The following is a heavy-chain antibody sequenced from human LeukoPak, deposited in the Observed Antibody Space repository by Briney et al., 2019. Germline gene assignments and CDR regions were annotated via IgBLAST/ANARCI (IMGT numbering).Heavy chain of an antibody. CDR3: ARSYDSSGYYYYGMDV. Sequence: SETLSLTCAVSGGSISSSNWWSWVRQPPGKGLEWIGEIYHSGSTNYNPSLKSRVTIPVDKSKNQFSLKLSSVTAADTAVYYCARSYDSSGYYYYGMDVWGQGTTVTVSS. CDR1: GGSISSSNW. D-gene: IGHD3-22*01. V-gene: IGHV4-4*02. CDR2: IYHSGST. J-gene: IGHJ6*02.